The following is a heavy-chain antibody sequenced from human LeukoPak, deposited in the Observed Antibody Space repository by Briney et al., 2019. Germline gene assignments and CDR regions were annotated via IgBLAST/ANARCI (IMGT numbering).Heavy chain of an antibody. D-gene: IGHD3-3*01. CDR3: ARPNFWSGYYQGY. Sequence: ASVKVSCKASGYTFTGYYMHWVRQAPAQGLEWMGWINPNSGGTNYAQKFQGRVTMTRDTSISTAYMELSRLRSDDTAVYYCARPNFWSGYYQGYWGQGTLVTVSS. CDR2: INPNSGGT. V-gene: IGHV1-2*02. J-gene: IGHJ4*02. CDR1: GYTFTGYY.